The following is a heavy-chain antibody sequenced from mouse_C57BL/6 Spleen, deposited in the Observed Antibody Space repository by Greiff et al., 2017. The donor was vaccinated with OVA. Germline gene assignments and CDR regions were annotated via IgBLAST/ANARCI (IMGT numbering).Heavy chain of an antibody. CDR1: GYPFTDYY. V-gene: IGHV1-84*01. D-gene: IGHD1-1*01. Sequence: QVQLQQSGPELVKPGDSVKISCKASGYPFTDYYLNWVKQRPGPGLEWIGWIYPGRGNTKYNENFKCQATLTVDTSPSPAYMQLSSLTSEDSAVYFCARNYGSSYGYFDVWGTGTTVTVSS. CDR3: ARNYGSSYGYFDV. CDR2: IYPGRGNT. J-gene: IGHJ1*03.